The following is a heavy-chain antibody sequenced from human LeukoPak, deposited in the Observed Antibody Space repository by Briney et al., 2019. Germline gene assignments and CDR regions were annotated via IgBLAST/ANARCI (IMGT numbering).Heavy chain of an antibody. CDR1: GFTFIVYG. Sequence: QSGGSLRLSCAASGFTFIVYGMHWVRQAPGKGPEWLAFIRYDGSNKYYADSVKGRFTISRDNSKNTLYLQMNSLRAEDTAVYYCAKSRVTYTPLKVVDYFDYWGQGTLVTVSS. J-gene: IGHJ4*02. CDR3: AKSRVTYTPLKVVDYFDY. D-gene: IGHD1-14*01. V-gene: IGHV3-30*02. CDR2: IRYDGSNK.